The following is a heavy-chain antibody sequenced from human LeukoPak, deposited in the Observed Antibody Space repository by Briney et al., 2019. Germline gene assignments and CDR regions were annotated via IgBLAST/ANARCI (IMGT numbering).Heavy chain of an antibody. CDR2: INHSGST. J-gene: IGHJ4*02. CDR3: ARGGVLLWFRELFDY. D-gene: IGHD3-10*01. Sequence: SETLSLTCAVDGGSFSGYYWSWIRQPPGKGLEWIGEINHSGSTNYNPSLKSRVTISVDTSKNQFSLKLSSVTAADTAVYYCARGGVLLWFRELFDYWGQGTLVTVSS. V-gene: IGHV4-34*01. CDR1: GGSFSGYY.